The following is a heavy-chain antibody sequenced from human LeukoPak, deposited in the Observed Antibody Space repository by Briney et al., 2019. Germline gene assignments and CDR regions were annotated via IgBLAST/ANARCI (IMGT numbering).Heavy chain of an antibody. CDR3: AKDGGPYGGIRGYFDY. CDR2: ISWNSGSI. Sequence: GGSLRLSCAASGFTFGDYAMHWVRQAPGKGLEWVSGISWNSGSIDYADSVKGRFTISRDNAKKFLFLQMNSLRVEDMALYYCAKDGGPYGGIRGYFDYWGQGTLVTASS. D-gene: IGHD4-23*01. CDR1: GFTFGDYA. J-gene: IGHJ4*02. V-gene: IGHV3-9*03.